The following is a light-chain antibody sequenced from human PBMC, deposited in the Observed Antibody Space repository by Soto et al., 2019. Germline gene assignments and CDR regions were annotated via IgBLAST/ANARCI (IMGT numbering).Light chain of an antibody. Sequence: IMFIQYPATRYLSPGERATLSCRASQSVGHYLAWYQHKPRHAPMLLISAASNIPTCIPASFNGRGVRTDFTLDISRLDREDCAGFYWQQRSKWPSRTFGRGTKVDIK. CDR1: QSVGHY. V-gene: IGKV3-11*01. CDR2: AAS. J-gene: IGKJ4*01. CDR3: QQRSKWPSRT.